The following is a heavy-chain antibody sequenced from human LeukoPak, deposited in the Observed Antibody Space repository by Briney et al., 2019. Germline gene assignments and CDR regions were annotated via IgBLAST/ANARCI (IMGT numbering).Heavy chain of an antibody. Sequence: GGSLRLSCAASGFSFSCYSMNWVRQAPGKGLEWVSYISSSSSTIYYADSVKGRFTISRDNAKNTLYLQVNRLRAEDTAMYYCARNILFAFDMWGQGTMVTVSS. CDR1: GFSFSCYS. CDR2: ISSSSSTI. J-gene: IGHJ3*02. CDR3: ARNILFAFDM. V-gene: IGHV3-48*01. D-gene: IGHD2/OR15-2a*01.